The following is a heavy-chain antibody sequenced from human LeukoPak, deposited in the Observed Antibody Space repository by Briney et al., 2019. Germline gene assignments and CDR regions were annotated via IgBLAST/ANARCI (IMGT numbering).Heavy chain of an antibody. Sequence: SQTLSLTCTVSGGSISSGGYYWSWIRQHPGKGLEWIGYIYYSGSTYYNPSLKSRVTISVDTSKNQFSLKLSSVTAADTAVYYCARVRSSGWSSHFDYWGQGTLVTVSS. CDR3: ARVRSSGWSSHFDY. J-gene: IGHJ4*02. CDR1: GGSISSGGYY. CDR2: IYYSGST. V-gene: IGHV4-31*03. D-gene: IGHD6-19*01.